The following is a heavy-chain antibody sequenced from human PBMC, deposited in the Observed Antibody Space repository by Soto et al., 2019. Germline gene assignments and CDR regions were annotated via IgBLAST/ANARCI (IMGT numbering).Heavy chain of an antibody. CDR1: GGTFSSYA. V-gene: IGHV1-69*13. CDR2: IIPIFGTA. Sequence: SVKLSCKASGGTFSSYAISCVRQAPGQGLEWMGGIIPIFGTANYAQKFQGRVTITADDSTTTAYMELSSLRSEDTAVYYCARGGGYRDAVKAFDTWGQETMVTGSS. CDR3: ARGGGYRDAVKAFDT. D-gene: IGHD5-18*01. J-gene: IGHJ3*02.